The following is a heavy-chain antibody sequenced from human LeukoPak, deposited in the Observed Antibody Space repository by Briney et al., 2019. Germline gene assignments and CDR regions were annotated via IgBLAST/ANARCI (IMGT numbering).Heavy chain of an antibody. D-gene: IGHD2-21*02. J-gene: IGHJ6*03. CDR2: INPSGGST. V-gene: IGHV1-46*01. CDR1: GYTFTSYY. Sequence: GASVKVSCKASGYTFTSYYMHWVRQAPGQGLEWMGIINPSGGSTSYAQKLQGRVTMTTDTSTSTAYMELRSLRSDDTAVYYCARLEVTLYYMDVWGKGTTVTISS. CDR3: ARLEVTLYYMDV.